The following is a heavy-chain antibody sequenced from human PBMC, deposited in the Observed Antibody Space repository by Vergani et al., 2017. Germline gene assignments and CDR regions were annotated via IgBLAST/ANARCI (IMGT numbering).Heavy chain of an antibody. CDR1: GGSISSYY. V-gene: IGHV4-59*01. D-gene: IGHD3-10*01. Sequence: QVQLQESVPGLVKPPETLSLACTVSGGSISSYYWSCIRQPPGKGLEWIGYIYYSGSAKYNPSLESRVTMSVDTSKNQFSLNLTSVTAADTAVYYCARSYGYDAFDVWGQGTKVTVSS. CDR3: ARSYGYDAFDV. J-gene: IGHJ3*01. CDR2: IYYSGSA.